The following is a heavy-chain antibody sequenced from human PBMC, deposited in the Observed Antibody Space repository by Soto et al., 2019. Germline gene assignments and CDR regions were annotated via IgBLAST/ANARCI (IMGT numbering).Heavy chain of an antibody. CDR3: ARYQVTAPCYFDY. V-gene: IGHV4-31*03. CDR1: GGSISSGGYY. CDR2: IHFSGST. J-gene: IGHJ4*02. Sequence: QVQLQESGPGLVRPSQTLSLTCTVSGGSISSGGYYWSWIRQHPGKGLEWIGYIHFSGSTFYSPSLKSRVAISVDTSKNQFSLKLTSVTAADTAVYYWARYQVTAPCYFDYWGQGTLVTVSS. D-gene: IGHD2-21*02.